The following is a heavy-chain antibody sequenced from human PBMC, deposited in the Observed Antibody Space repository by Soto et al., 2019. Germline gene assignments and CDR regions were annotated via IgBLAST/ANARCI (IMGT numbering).Heavy chain of an antibody. J-gene: IGHJ4*02. CDR3: AKDTGSTAYLIDY. Sequence: ESVGGVVQAGRSLRLSCAASGFTFSNYGMHWVRQAPGRGLDWLAAVWYEGSNKYYADSVEGRFTISRDNSKNTLYLQMNGLRAEDPAVYYCAKDTGSTAYLIDYWGQGTLVTVSS. CDR2: VWYEGSNK. CDR1: GFTFSNYG. V-gene: IGHV3-33*06. D-gene: IGHD1-26*01.